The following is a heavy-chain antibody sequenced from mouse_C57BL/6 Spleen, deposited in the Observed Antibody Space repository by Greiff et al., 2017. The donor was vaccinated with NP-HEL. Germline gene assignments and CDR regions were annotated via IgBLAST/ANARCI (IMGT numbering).Heavy chain of an antibody. CDR2: IDPETGGT. V-gene: IGHV1-15*01. J-gene: IGHJ1*03. CDR3: TRISRGYYWYFDV. CDR1: GYTFTDYE. D-gene: IGHD2-2*01. Sequence: VQLQQSGAELVRPGASVTLSCKASGYTFTDYEMHWVKQTPVHGLEWIGAIDPETGGTDYNQKFKGKAILTADKSSCTAYMELRSLSSEDSAVYYCTRISRGYYWYFDVWGTGTTVTVSS.